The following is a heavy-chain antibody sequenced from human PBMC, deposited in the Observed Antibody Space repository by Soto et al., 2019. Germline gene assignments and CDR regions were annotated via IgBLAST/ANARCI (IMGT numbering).Heavy chain of an antibody. CDR3: ARGDIEVIPSFGMDV. CDR1: GYTFSTYG. Sequence: QVQLVQSGAEVKKPGASVKVSCKASGYTFSTYGISWVRQAPGQGLEWMGWISGYNGNTNYAQKAQGRVTMTTDTSASTAYMELRRLRSDDTAVYYCARGDIEVIPSFGMDVWGQGTTVTVSS. J-gene: IGHJ6*02. CDR2: ISGYNGNT. V-gene: IGHV1-18*01. D-gene: IGHD2-2*01.